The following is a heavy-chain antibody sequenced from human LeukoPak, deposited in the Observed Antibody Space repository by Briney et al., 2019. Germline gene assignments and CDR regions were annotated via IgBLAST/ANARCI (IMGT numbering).Heavy chain of an antibody. CDR2: ITTGSTYI. CDR3: ARDRGQLVIPFFFGY. J-gene: IGHJ4*02. D-gene: IGHD3-9*01. CDR1: GFTFSDYT. Sequence: GGSLRLSCAASGFTFSDYTMIWVRQAPGKGLEWVSCITTGSTYIYYADSVKGRFTISRDNAKNSLFLQMSSLRDEDTAVYYCARDRGQLVIPFFFGYWGQGILVTVSS. V-gene: IGHV3-21*01.